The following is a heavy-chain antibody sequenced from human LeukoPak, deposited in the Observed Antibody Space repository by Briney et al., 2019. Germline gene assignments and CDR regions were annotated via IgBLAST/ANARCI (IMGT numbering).Heavy chain of an antibody. CDR3: ARETVGEYYYDSSAEDYYFDY. Sequence: SETLSLTCTVSGGSISSYYWGWIRQPAGKGLEWIGRIYTSGSTNYNPSLKSRVTMSVDTSKNQFSLKLSSVTAADTAVYYCARETVGEYYYDSSAEDYYFDYWGQGTLVTVSS. J-gene: IGHJ4*02. D-gene: IGHD3-22*01. CDR1: GGSISSYY. V-gene: IGHV4-4*07. CDR2: IYTSGST.